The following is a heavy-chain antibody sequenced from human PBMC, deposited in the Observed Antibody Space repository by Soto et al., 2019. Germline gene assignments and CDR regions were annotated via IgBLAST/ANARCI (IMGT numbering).Heavy chain of an antibody. Sequence: PGGSLRLSCSASGFTFSIYAMHWVRQAPGKGLEYVSSISTNGGSTDYADFVKGRFTISRGNSKNTVYLQMSSLRVEDTAVYYCVKGEYYYDSSSYYPFDYWGQGTLVTVSS. CDR2: ISTNGGST. D-gene: IGHD3-22*01. CDR1: GFTFSIYA. CDR3: VKGEYYYDSSSYYPFDY. V-gene: IGHV3-64D*06. J-gene: IGHJ4*02.